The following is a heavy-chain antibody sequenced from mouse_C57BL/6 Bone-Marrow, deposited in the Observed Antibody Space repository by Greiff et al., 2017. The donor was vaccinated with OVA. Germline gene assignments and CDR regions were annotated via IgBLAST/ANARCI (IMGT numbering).Heavy chain of an antibody. Sequence: VQLQQSGAELMKPGASVKLSCKATGYTFTGYWIEWVKQRPGHGLEWIGEILPGRGSTNYNEKFKGKATFTADTSSNTAYMQLSSLTTEDSAIYYCARLGAARGNWYFDVWGTGTTVTVSS. CDR1: GYTFTGYW. D-gene: IGHD4-1*01. J-gene: IGHJ1*03. V-gene: IGHV1-9*01. CDR3: ARLGAARGNWYFDV. CDR2: ILPGRGST.